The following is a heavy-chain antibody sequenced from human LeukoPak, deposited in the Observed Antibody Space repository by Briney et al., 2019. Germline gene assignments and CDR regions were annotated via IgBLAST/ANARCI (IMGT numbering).Heavy chain of an antibody. CDR3: ARALCGGDCYGILLRFDP. D-gene: IGHD2-21*02. CDR2: ICYSGST. V-gene: IGHV4-30-4*01. Sequence: SQTLSLTCTVSGGSISSGDYYWSWIRQPPGKGLEWIGYICYSGSTYYNPSLKSRVTISVDTSKNQFSVKLSSVTAADTAVYYCARALCGGDCYGILLRFDPWGQGTLVTVSS. J-gene: IGHJ5*02. CDR1: GGSISSGDYY.